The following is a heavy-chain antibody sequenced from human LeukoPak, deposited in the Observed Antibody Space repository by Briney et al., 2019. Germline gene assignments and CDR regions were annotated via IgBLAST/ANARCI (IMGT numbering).Heavy chain of an antibody. J-gene: IGHJ4*02. Sequence: PSETLSLTCTVSGGSISSYYWSWIRQPAGTGLEWIGRIYTSGSTNYNPSLKSRVTMSVDTSKNQFSLKLSSVTAADTAVYYCARGSRGYCSSTSCYTFDYWGQGTLVTVSS. CDR3: ARGSRGYCSSTSCYTFDY. D-gene: IGHD2-2*01. CDR1: GGSISSYY. CDR2: IYTSGST. V-gene: IGHV4-4*07.